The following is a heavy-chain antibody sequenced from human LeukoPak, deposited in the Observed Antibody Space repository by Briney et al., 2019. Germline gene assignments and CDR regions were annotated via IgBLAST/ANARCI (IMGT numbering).Heavy chain of an antibody. V-gene: IGHV4-34*01. CDR1: GGSFSGYY. J-gene: IGHJ4*02. Sequence: KPSETLSLTCTVFGGSFSGYYWSWIRQPPDKDLEWIGEINPSGSTNYNPSLKTRVTISTDMSKNHFSLNLNSVTAADTGVYYCVRGSRVYCGGDCYYYWGQGTLVTVSS. CDR2: INPSGST. CDR3: VRGSRVYCGGDCYYY. D-gene: IGHD2-21*02.